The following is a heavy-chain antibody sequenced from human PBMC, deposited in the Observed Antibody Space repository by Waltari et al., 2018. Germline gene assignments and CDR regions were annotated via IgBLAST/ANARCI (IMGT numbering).Heavy chain of an antibody. CDR1: GYTLTELS. CDR2: LVPEEGGT. CDR3: ATVLVPGAPVGEVYYYYGMDV. J-gene: IGHJ6*02. V-gene: IGHV1-24*01. Sequence: QVQLVQSGAEVKKPGASVKVPCKVSGYTLTELSMPCVRQAPGKGLEWGGGLVPEEGGTIYDRKITGRVTMTEDPSTDPVDMELSRLRLEDTAVYYCATVLVPGAPVGEVYYYYGMDVWGQGTTVTVSS. D-gene: IGHD2-2*01.